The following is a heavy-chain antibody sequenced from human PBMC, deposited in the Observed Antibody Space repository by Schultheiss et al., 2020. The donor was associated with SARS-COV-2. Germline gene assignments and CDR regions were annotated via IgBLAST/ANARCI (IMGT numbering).Heavy chain of an antibody. CDR1: GFTFSSYW. J-gene: IGHJ3*02. D-gene: IGHD3-10*01. CDR3: AREWGGENSEDAFDI. Sequence: GGSLRLSCAASGFTFSSYWMSWVRQAPGKGLEWVANIKQDGSEKYYVDSVKGRFTISRDNSKNTLYLQMNSLRAEDTAVYYCAREWGGENSEDAFDIWGQGTMVTVSS. CDR2: IKQDGSEK. V-gene: IGHV3-7*01.